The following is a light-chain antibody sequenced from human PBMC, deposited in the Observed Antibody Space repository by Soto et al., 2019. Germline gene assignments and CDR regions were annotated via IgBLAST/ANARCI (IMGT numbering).Light chain of an antibody. CDR1: SSDVGNYNY. Sequence: QSVLTQPASVSGSPGQSITISCTGTSSDVGNYNYVSWYQQYPGRVPKLLIYMVSNRPSGVSNRFSGSKSGNTASLTISGLQAEGEADYFCTSPTPGSLYVFGTGTKVTVL. J-gene: IGLJ1*01. V-gene: IGLV2-14*01. CDR3: TSPTPGSLYV. CDR2: MVS.